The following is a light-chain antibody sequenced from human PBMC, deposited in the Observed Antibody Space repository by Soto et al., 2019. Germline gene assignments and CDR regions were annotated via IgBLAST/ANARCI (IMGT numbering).Light chain of an antibody. J-gene: IGKJ4*01. CDR3: QQYFITPLT. CDR2: WAS. Sequence: DIVMTQSPDSLRVSLGERATISCTSSLNIYFKSNNRNYLAWYQQKTGQPPKLLVYWASTRESGVPDRFTGIGSGTYFTLTIDNVQPDDVAVYYCQQYFITPLTLGGGTKVDIK. CDR1: LNIYFKSNNRNY. V-gene: IGKV4-1*01.